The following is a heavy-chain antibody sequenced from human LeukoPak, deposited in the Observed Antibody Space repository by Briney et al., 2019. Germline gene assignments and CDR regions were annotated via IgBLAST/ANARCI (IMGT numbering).Heavy chain of an antibody. CDR2: INPSGGST. V-gene: IGHV1-46*01. D-gene: IGHD6-13*01. Sequence: ASVKVSCKASGYTFTSYYMHWVRQAPGQGLGWMGIINPSGGSTSYAQKFQGRVTMTRDTSTSTVYMELSSLRSEDTAVYYCARDHGSSWYSGYNPPFDYWGQVTLVTVSS. CDR3: ARDHGSSWYSGYNPPFDY. J-gene: IGHJ4*02. CDR1: GYTFTSYY.